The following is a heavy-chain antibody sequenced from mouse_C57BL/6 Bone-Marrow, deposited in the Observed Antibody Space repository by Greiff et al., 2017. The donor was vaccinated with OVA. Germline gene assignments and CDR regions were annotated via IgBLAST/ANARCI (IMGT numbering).Heavy chain of an antibody. J-gene: IGHJ1*03. Sequence: QVQLQQSGAELVRPGTSVKVSCKASGYAFTNYLIEWVKQRPGQGLEWIGVINPGSGGTNYNEKFKGKATLTADKSSSTAYMQLSSLTSEDSAVYFCARTDYGSSRYFDVWGTGTTVTVSS. CDR2: INPGSGGT. V-gene: IGHV1-54*01. D-gene: IGHD1-1*01. CDR3: ARTDYGSSRYFDV. CDR1: GYAFTNYL.